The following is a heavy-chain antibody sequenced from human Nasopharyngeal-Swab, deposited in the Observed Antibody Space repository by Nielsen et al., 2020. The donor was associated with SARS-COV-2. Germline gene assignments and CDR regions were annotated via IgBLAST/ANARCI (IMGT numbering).Heavy chain of an antibody. CDR3: ARVLTRNLVVALVLDAFDI. CDR2: INHSGST. CDR1: GGSISSGGYY. Sequence: SETLSLTCTVSGGSISSGGYYWSWIRQPPGKGLEWIGEINHSGSTNYNPSLKSRVTISVDTSKNQFSLKLSSVTAADTAVYYCARVLTRNLVVALVLDAFDIWGQGTMVTVSS. J-gene: IGHJ3*02. V-gene: IGHV4-31*03. D-gene: IGHD2-15*01.